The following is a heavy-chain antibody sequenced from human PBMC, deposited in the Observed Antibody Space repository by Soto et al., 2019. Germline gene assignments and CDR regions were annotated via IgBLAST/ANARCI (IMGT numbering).Heavy chain of an antibody. CDR1: GGTFSSYA. J-gene: IGHJ5*02. CDR2: IIPIFGTA. D-gene: IGHD6-13*01. CDR3: ADDSSSWYWFDP. Sequence: GASVKVSCKASGGTFSSYAISWVRQAPGQGLEWMGGIIPIFGTANYAQKFQGRVTITADKSTSTAYMELSSLRSEDTAVYYCADDSSSWYWFDPWGQGTLVTVSS. V-gene: IGHV1-69*06.